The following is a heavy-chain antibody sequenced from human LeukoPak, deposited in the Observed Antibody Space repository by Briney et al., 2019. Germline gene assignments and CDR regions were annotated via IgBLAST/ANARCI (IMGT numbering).Heavy chain of an antibody. CDR1: GHTFTTYY. V-gene: IGHV1-2*06. D-gene: IGHD3-3*01. J-gene: IGHJ6*02. Sequence: GASVKVSCKASGHTFTTYYVHLVRQAPGQGLEWMGRINAKGGDTNAAQRFQGRVTMTRVTSITTAYLELSRLRSDDTAVYYCARDELYNGYYSVKYHYNGMDVWGQGTTVTVSS. CDR2: INAKGGDT. CDR3: ARDELYNGYYSVKYHYNGMDV.